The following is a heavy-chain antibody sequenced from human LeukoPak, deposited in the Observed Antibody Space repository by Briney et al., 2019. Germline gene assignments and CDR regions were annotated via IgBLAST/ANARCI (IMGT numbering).Heavy chain of an antibody. D-gene: IGHD2-8*01. Sequence: SETLSLTCTVSGGSISSGGYYWSWIRQHPGKGLEWIGYIYYSGSTYYNPSLKSRVTISVDTSKNQFSLKLSSVTAADTAVYYCAREGGDCTNGVCYTLSWFDPWGQGTLVTVPS. CDR3: AREGGDCTNGVCYTLSWFDP. J-gene: IGHJ5*02. CDR2: IYYSGST. V-gene: IGHV4-31*03. CDR1: GGSISSGGYY.